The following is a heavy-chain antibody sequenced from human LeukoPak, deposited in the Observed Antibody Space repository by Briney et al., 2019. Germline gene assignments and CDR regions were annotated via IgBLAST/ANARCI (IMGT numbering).Heavy chain of an antibody. V-gene: IGHV5-51*01. CDR1: GYSFNSYW. Sequence: LGESLKISCQGSGYSFNSYWIAWVRQMPGKGLEWMGIIYPGDSDTRCSPSFRGQITISADKSINTAYLRWSGLKASDTAMYYCARAYYCGGGSCKLEYWGQGTLVTVSS. D-gene: IGHD2-15*01. CDR3: ARAYYCGGGSCKLEY. CDR2: IYPGDSDT. J-gene: IGHJ4*02.